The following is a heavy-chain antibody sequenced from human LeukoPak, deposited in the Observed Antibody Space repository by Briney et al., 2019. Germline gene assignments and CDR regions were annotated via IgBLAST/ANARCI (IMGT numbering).Heavy chain of an antibody. CDR2: ISTSSDTI. V-gene: IGHV3-48*02. CDR3: ARDMFTNTWYVLDY. D-gene: IGHD6-13*01. J-gene: IGHJ4*02. Sequence: GGSLRLSCAASGFTFSTYSMNWVRQAPGKGLEGISYISTSSDTIYYADSVKGRFTISRDNVKNSLYLQMNSLRDEDTAVYYCARDMFTNTWYVLDYWGQGTLVTVSS. CDR1: GFTFSTYS.